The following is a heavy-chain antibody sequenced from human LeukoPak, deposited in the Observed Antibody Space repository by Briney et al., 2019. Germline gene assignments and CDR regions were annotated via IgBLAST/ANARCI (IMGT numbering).Heavy chain of an antibody. D-gene: IGHD6-13*01. CDR3: ATLAAAGKSIDY. V-gene: IGHV4-34*01. CDR1: GGSFSGYY. CDR2: INHSGST. Sequence: SETLSLTCAVYGGSFSGYYWSWIRQPPGKGLEWIGEINHSGSTNYNPSLKSRVTISVDTSKNQFSLKLSSVTAADTAVYYCATLAAAGKSIDYWGQGTLVTVSS. J-gene: IGHJ4*02.